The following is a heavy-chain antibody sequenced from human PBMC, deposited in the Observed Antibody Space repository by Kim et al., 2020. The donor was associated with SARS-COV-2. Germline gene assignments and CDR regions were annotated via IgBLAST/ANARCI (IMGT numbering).Heavy chain of an antibody. D-gene: IGHD5-12*01. CDR1: GGTFSSYA. J-gene: IGHJ6*02. CDR2: IIPIFGTA. V-gene: IGHV1-69*13. CDR3: AREEGGYDWRSYYYGMDV. Sequence: SVKVSCKASGGTFSSYAISWVRQAPGQGLEWMGGIIPIFGTANYAQKFQGRVTITADESTSTAYMELSSLRSEDTAVYYCAREEGGYDWRSYYYGMDVWGQGTTVTVSS.